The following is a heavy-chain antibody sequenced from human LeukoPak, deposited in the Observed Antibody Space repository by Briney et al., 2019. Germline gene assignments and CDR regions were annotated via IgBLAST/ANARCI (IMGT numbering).Heavy chain of an antibody. CDR2: ISAYNGNT. D-gene: IGHD4-17*01. Sequence: ASVKVSFKASGYTFTSYGISWVRQAPGQGLEWMGWISAYNGNTNYAQKLQGRVTMTTDTSTSTAYMELRSLRSDETAAYYCAIDYGEVREAYYFDYWGQGTLVTVSS. CDR3: AIDYGEVREAYYFDY. V-gene: IGHV1-18*01. CDR1: GYTFTSYG. J-gene: IGHJ4*02.